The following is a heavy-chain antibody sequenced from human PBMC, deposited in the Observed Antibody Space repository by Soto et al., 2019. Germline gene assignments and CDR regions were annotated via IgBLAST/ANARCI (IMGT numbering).Heavy chain of an antibody. J-gene: IGHJ6*02. CDR2: IYRSGKI. D-gene: IGHD3-10*01. CDR1: GFTIRSNY. CDR3: ARDSGLIRGSYGVDV. V-gene: IGHV3-53*01. Sequence: PGGSLRLSCAASGFTIRSNYLAWVRQAPGKGLEWVSVIYRSGKIYYADSVRGRFTTSSDNSQNTLHLEMNSLRAEDTAVYYCARDSGLIRGSYGVDVWGQGTTATVSS.